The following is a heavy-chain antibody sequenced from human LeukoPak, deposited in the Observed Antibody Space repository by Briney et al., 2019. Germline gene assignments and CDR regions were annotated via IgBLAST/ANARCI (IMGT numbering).Heavy chain of an antibody. V-gene: IGHV3-23*01. CDR2: IDGSGGRP. J-gene: IGHJ4*02. D-gene: IGHD3-3*01. CDR3: ARGKDHDFWNPFDH. CDR1: GFTFDDYG. Sequence: GGSLRLSCAASGFTFDDYGMSWVRQAPGKGLEWVSGIDGSGGRPPSADSVKGRFTISRDISKNTLYLQMDSLRAEDTAAYYCARGKDHDFWNPFDHWGQGTLVTVSS.